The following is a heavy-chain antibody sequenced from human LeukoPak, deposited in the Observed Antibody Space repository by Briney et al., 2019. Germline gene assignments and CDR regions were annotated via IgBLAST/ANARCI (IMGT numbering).Heavy chain of an antibody. D-gene: IGHD4-17*01. CDR1: GFTVSSNY. V-gene: IGHV3-53*01. CDR2: LYSGGST. CDR3: ARETTVTTPSSNYFYGMDV. Sequence: PGGSLRLSCAASGFTVSSNYMSWVRQAPRKGLEWVSVLYSGGSTYYADSVKGRFTISRDSSKNTLYLQMNSLRVEDTAVYYCARETTVTTPSSNYFYGMDVWGQGTTVTVSS. J-gene: IGHJ6*02.